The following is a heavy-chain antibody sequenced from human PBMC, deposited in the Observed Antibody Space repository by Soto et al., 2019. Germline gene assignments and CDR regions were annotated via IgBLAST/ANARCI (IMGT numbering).Heavy chain of an antibody. CDR3: ARLDAQYGSGSYYMIDY. D-gene: IGHD3-10*01. Sequence: SETLSLTCTVSGGSISSGGYYWSWIRQHPGKGLEWIGYIYYSGSTYYNPSLKSRVTISVDTSKNQFSLKLSSVTAADTAVYYCARLDAQYGSGSYYMIDYWGQGTLVTVSS. CDR1: GGSISSGGYY. CDR2: IYYSGST. V-gene: IGHV4-31*03. J-gene: IGHJ4*02.